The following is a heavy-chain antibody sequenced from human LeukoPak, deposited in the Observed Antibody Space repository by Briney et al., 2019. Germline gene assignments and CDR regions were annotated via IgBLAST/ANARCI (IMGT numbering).Heavy chain of an antibody. V-gene: IGHV3-23*01. CDR1: GFTFSSYD. CDR2: ISGSGGST. Sequence: GGSLRLSCAASGFTFSSYDMNWVRQAPGKGLEWVSGISGSGGSTYYADSVKGRFTISRDNSKNTLYLQMNSLTSDDTAVYYCAAWRRDYYGSMATWGQGTMVTVSS. J-gene: IGHJ3*01. D-gene: IGHD3-10*01. CDR3: AAWRRDYYGSMAT.